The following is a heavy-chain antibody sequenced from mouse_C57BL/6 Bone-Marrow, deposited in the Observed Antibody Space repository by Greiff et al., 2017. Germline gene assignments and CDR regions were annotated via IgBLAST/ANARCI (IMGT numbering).Heavy chain of an antibody. CDR3: ARWDDDYDPYYAMDY. V-gene: IGHV1-9*01. D-gene: IGHD2-4*01. CDR1: GYTFTGYW. Sequence: QVQLQQSGAELMKPGASVKLSCKATGYTFTGYWIEWVKQRPGHGLEWIGEILPGSGSTNYNEKFKGKATFTADPSSNTAYMQLSSLTTEDSAIYYCARWDDDYDPYYAMDYWGQGTSVTVSS. J-gene: IGHJ4*01. CDR2: ILPGSGST.